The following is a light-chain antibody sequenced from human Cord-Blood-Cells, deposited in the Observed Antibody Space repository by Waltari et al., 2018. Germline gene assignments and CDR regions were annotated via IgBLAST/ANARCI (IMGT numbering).Light chain of an antibody. CDR1: SSNIGAGYD. V-gene: IGLV1-40*01. Sequence: QSVLTQPPSVSGAPGQRVTISCTGSSSNIGAGYDVHWYQQLPGTAPKLLIYGNSTRPSGVPDRVSGSKSGTSASLAITGLQAEDEADYYCQSYDSSLSGYVVFGGGTKLTVL. J-gene: IGLJ2*01. CDR2: GNS. CDR3: QSYDSSLSGYVV.